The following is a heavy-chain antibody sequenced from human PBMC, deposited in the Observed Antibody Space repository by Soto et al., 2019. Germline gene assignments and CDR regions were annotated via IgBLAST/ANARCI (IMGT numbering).Heavy chain of an antibody. CDR2: ISAYNGNT. Sequence: GASVKDSCMASGYTFTSYCISWVRQAPGQGLEWMGWISAYNGNTNYAQKLQGRVTMTTDTSTSTAYMELRSLRSDDTAVYYCARDPRSREPSYYYGMDVWGQGTTVTVSS. CDR1: GYTFTSYC. CDR3: ARDPRSREPSYYYGMDV. D-gene: IGHD1-1*01. V-gene: IGHV1-18*01. J-gene: IGHJ6*02.